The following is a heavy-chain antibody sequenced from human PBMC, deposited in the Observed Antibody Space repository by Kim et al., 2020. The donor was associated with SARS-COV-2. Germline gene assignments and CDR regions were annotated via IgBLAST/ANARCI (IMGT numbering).Heavy chain of an antibody. V-gene: IGHV3-21*01. Sequence: GGSLRLSCAASGFTFSSYSMNWVRQAPGKGLEWVSSISSSSSYIYYADSVKGRFTISRDNAKNSLYLQMNSLRAEDTAVYYCARDPSDSGSYLDYWGQGTLVTVSS. CDR1: GFTFSSYS. CDR3: ARDPSDSGSYLDY. J-gene: IGHJ4*02. D-gene: IGHD1-26*01. CDR2: ISSSSSYI.